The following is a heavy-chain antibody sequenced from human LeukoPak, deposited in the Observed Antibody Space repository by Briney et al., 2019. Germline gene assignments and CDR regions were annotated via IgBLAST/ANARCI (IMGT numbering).Heavy chain of an antibody. V-gene: IGHV3-23*01. Sequence: GGSLRLSCEASEFNLRNYELHWVRQGPGKGLEWVSAISGSGGSTYYADSVKGRFTISRDNAKNSLYLQMNSLRAEDTAVYYCAELGITMIGGVWGKGTTVTISS. J-gene: IGHJ6*04. CDR1: EFNLRNYE. D-gene: IGHD3-10*02. CDR3: AELGITMIGGV. CDR2: ISGSGGST.